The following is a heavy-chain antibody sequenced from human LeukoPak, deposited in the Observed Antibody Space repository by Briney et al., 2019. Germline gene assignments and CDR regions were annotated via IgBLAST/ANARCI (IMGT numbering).Heavy chain of an antibody. D-gene: IGHD6-13*01. CDR2: IRQDGKEK. CDR3: ARDVAGPSVH. J-gene: IGHJ1*01. V-gene: IGHV3-7*01. CDR1: GFTFSSFW. Sequence: GGSLRLSCTTSGFTFSSFWMSWLRQAPGKGLEWVANIRQDGKEKYYVDSVKGRSTISRDNAKKSLDLQMNSLRAEDTAVYYCARDVAGPSVHWGQGTLVTVAS.